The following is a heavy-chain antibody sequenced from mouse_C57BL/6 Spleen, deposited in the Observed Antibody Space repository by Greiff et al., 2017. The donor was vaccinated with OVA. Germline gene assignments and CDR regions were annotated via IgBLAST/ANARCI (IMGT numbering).Heavy chain of an antibody. D-gene: IGHD2-4*01. Sequence: VQLQQPGAELVMPGASVKLSCKASGYTFTSYWMHWVKQRPGQGLEWIGEIDPSDSYTNYNQKFKGKSTLTVDKSSSTAYMQLSSLTSEDSAVYYCARKRDYDYDGNAMDYWGQGTSVTVSS. CDR1: GYTFTSYW. CDR2: IDPSDSYT. V-gene: IGHV1-69*01. CDR3: ARKRDYDYDGNAMDY. J-gene: IGHJ4*01.